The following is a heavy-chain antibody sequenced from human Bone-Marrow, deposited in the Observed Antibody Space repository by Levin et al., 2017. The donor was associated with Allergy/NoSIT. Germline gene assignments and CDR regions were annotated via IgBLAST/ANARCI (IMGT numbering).Heavy chain of an antibody. J-gene: IGHJ3*01. V-gene: IGHV3-23*01. D-gene: IGHD3-10*01. CDR3: AKGIWFGEWAHRGDAFDL. CDR2: LSGSGDIT. Sequence: HTGGSLRLSCAGSGLIFSNYAMSWVRQAPGKGLEWVSVLSGSGDITYHADSVKGRFTISRDNSKKTVYLQMNSLRVEDTAVYYCAKGIWFGEWAHRGDAFDLWGQGTRVTVSS. CDR1: GLIFSNYA.